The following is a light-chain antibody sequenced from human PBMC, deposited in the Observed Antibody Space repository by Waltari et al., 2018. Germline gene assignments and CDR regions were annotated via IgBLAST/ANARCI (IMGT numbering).Light chain of an antibody. J-gene: IGLJ2*01. CDR2: DVS. CDR1: SSDVGGYTY. CDR3: SSYTSSSTLDRV. V-gene: IGLV2-14*03. Sequence: QSALPQPASVSGSPGPSITISCTGTSSDVGGYTYVSRYQQHPGKAPKLMIYDVSNRPSGVSNRFSGSKSGNTASLTISGLQAEDEADYYCSSYTSSSTLDRVFGGGTKLTVL.